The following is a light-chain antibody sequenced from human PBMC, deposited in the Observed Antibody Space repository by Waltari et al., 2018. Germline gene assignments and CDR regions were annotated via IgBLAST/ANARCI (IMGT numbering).Light chain of an antibody. Sequence: SYELTQPPSMSVSPGQTARITCSGHELPSKYAYWFQQKSGQAPRLVIYEDTKRPSGIPARFSGSSSGTVATLTITGAQVDDEADYYCYSSDTTGLRVFGGGTTVVVL. CDR2: EDT. V-gene: IGLV3-10*01. J-gene: IGLJ1*01. CDR3: YSSDTTGLRV. CDR1: ELPSKY.